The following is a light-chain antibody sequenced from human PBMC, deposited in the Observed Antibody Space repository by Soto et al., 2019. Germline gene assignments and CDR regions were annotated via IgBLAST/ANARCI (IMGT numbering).Light chain of an antibody. Sequence: DIKTTQSLSILSACPADRVTINCRASQSINIDLNWYHQTPGKAPNLLIYAASNLQSGVPSRFSGSGSGTDFTLTISSLEPEDFAVYDCQQYGGSPRTFGQGTKVDI. J-gene: IGKJ1*01. CDR2: AAS. V-gene: IGKV1-39*02. CDR1: QSINID. CDR3: QQYGGSPRT.